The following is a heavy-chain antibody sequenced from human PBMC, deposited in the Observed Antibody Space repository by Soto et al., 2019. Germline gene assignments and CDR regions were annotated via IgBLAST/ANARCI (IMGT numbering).Heavy chain of an antibody. CDR1: GFIFSDHI. V-gene: IGHV3-30*01. D-gene: IGHD3-22*01. CDR3: ARDSSGSYHGWFDP. J-gene: IGHJ5*02. Sequence: GGSLRLSCAASGFIFSDHIMHWVRQAPGKGLEWVAVISDNGNNKFYADSVKGRFTISRDNSKNRVYLQMNSLRVEDTAVYYCARDSSGSYHGWFDPWGQGTLVTVSS. CDR2: ISDNGNNK.